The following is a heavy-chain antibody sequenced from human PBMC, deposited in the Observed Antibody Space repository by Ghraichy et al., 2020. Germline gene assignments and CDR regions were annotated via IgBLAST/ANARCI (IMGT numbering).Heavy chain of an antibody. CDR3: ASSRTLRFLEWLKINWFDP. CDR2: IYYSGST. Sequence: SETLSLTCTVSGGSISSSSYYWGWIRQPPGKGLEWIGSIYYSGSTYYNPSLKSRVTISVDTSKNQFSLKLSSVTAADTAVYYCASSRTLRFLEWLKINWFDPWGQGTLVTVSS. V-gene: IGHV4-39*07. CDR1: GGSISSSSYY. J-gene: IGHJ5*02. D-gene: IGHD3-3*01.